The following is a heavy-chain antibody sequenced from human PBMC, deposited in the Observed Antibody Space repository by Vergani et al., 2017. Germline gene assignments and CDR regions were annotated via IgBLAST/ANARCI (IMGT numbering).Heavy chain of an antibody. J-gene: IGHJ4*02. CDR2: ISYDGSNK. D-gene: IGHD3-22*01. CDR3: ARESPTYYYDSSGVFDY. Sequence: QVQLVESGGGVVQPGRSLRLSCAASGFTFSSYAMHWVRQAPGKGLEWVAVISYDGSNKYYADSVKGRFTISRDNSKNTLYLQMNSLRAEDTALYYCARESPTYYYDSSGVFDYWGQGTLVTVSS. CDR1: GFTFSSYA. V-gene: IGHV3-30*01.